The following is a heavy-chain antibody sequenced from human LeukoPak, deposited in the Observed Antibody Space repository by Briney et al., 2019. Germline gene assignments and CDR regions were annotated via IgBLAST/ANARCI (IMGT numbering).Heavy chain of an antibody. D-gene: IGHD3-3*01. CDR3: ARLHYDFWSGYYTFFDY. CDR1: GFTFSSYA. V-gene: IGHV3-23*01. Sequence: PGGSLRLSCAASGFTFSSYAMSWVRQAPGKGLEWVSAISGSGGSTYYADSVKGRFTISRDNSKNTLYLQMNSLRAEDTAVYYCARLHYDFWSGYYTFFDYWGQGTLVTVSS. J-gene: IGHJ4*02. CDR2: ISGSGGST.